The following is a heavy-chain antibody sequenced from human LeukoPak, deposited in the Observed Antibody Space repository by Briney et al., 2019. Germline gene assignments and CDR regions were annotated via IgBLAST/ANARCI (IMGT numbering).Heavy chain of an antibody. CDR2: SYYSGST. CDR3: ASLLSPYWYFDL. J-gene: IGHJ2*01. V-gene: IGHV4-59*08. CDR1: GGSISSYY. Sequence: SETLSLTCTVSGGSISSYYWSWIRQPPGKGLEWIGYSYYSGSTNYNPSLKSRVTISVDTSKNQFSLKLSSVTAADTAVYYCASLLSPYWYFDLWGRGTLVTVSS. D-gene: IGHD3-10*01.